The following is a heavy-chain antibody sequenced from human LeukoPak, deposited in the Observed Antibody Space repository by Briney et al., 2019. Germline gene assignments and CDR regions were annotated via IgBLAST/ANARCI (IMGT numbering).Heavy chain of an antibody. CDR1: GFTFSSYW. J-gene: IGHJ3*02. D-gene: IGHD2-15*01. CDR2: INSDGSST. Sequence: GGSLRLSCAASGFTFSSYWMHGVRQAPGKGLVWVSRINSDGSSTSYADSVKGRFTISRDNAKNSLHLQMNRLRGEDTAVYYCARDGSRSHAFDMWGQGTMVTVSS. V-gene: IGHV3-74*01. CDR3: ARDGSRSHAFDM.